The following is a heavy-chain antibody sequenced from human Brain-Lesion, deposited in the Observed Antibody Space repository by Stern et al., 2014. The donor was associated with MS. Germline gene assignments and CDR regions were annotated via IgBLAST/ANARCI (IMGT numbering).Heavy chain of an antibody. CDR2: IISLLDIA. D-gene: IGHD3-10*01. J-gene: IGHJ3*02. CDR1: GCTFSSYT. V-gene: IGHV1-69*09. CDR3: ARESTGDAFDI. Sequence: VQLVESGAEVKKPGSSVKVSCKTSGCTFSSYTITWVRQAPGQGLEWSGRIISLLDIADYAQKFQGRVTITADKSTSTAYMELSSLKSEDAAVYYCARESTGDAFDIWGQGTMVTVSS.